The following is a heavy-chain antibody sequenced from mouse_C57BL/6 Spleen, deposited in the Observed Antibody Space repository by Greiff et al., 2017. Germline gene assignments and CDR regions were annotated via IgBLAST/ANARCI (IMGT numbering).Heavy chain of an antibody. J-gene: IGHJ1*03. CDR2: ISYDGSN. D-gene: IGHD2-3*01. V-gene: IGHV3-6*01. CDR1: GYSITSGYY. Sequence: EVKLEESGPGLVKPSQSLSLTCSVTGYSITSGYYWNWIRQFPGNKLEWMGYISYDGSNNYNPSLKNRISITRDTSKNQFFLKLNSVTTEDTATYYCARAPYDYWYFDVWGTGTTVTVSS. CDR3: ARAPYDYWYFDV.